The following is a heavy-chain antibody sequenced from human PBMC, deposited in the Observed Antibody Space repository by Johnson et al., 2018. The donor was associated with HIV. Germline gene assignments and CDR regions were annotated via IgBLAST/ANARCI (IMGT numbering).Heavy chain of an antibody. J-gene: IGHJ3*02. V-gene: IGHV3-13*01. Sequence: VQLVESGGGLVQPGGSLRLSCAASGFTFSSYDMHWVRQATGKGLEWVSAIATAGDTYSPVSVKGRFTISRDTSRDTLYLQMNSLRVEDTAVYYCARGLGDSRVVDAYDIWGQGTMVTVSS. CDR3: ARGLGDSRVVDAYDI. D-gene: IGHD4-17*01. CDR1: GFTFSSYD. CDR2: IATAGDT.